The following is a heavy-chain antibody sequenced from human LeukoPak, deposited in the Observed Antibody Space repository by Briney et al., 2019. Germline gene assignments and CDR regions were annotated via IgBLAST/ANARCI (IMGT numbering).Heavy chain of an antibody. CDR3: ARAEVAAAGTSPAFDY. J-gene: IGHJ4*02. Sequence: GESLKISCKGSGYSFTSYWIGWVRQMPGKGLEWMGIIYPGDSDTRYSPSFQGQVTISADKSISTAYLQWSSLKASDTAMYYCARAEVAAAGTSPAFDYWGQGTLVTVSS. D-gene: IGHD6-13*01. CDR1: GYSFTSYW. V-gene: IGHV5-51*01. CDR2: IYPGDSDT.